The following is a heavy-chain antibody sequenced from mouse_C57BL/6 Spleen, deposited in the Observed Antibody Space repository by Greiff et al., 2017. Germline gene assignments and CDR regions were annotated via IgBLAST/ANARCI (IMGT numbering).Heavy chain of an antibody. CDR1: CYSITSGYY. V-gene: IGHV3-6*01. J-gene: IGHJ3*01. CDR3: ASEVLGSAWFAY. Sequence: EVQLVESGPGLVKPSQSLSLTCSVTCYSITSGYYWNWIRQFPGNKLEWMGYISYDGSNNYNPSLKNRISITRDTSKNQFFLKLNSVTTEDTATYYCASEVLGSAWFAYWGQGTLVTVSA. D-gene: IGHD1-1*01. CDR2: ISYDGSN.